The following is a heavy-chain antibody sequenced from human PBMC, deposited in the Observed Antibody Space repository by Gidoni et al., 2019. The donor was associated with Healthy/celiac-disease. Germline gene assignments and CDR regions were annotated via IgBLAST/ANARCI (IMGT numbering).Heavy chain of an antibody. CDR1: GFTFSSYA. CDR3: AKVGCSGGSCYYYFDY. J-gene: IGHJ4*02. V-gene: IGHV3-23*01. D-gene: IGHD2-15*01. Sequence: EVQLLGSGGGLVQPGGSLRLSCAASGFTFSSYAMSWVRQAPGKGLEWVSAISGSGGSTYYADSVKGRFTISRDNSKNTLYLQMNSLRAEDTAVYYCAKVGCSGGSCYYYFDYWGQGTLVTVSS. CDR2: ISGSGGST.